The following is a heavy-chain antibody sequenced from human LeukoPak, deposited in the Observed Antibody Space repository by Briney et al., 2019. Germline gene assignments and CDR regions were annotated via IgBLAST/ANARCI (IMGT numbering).Heavy chain of an antibody. J-gene: IGHJ4*02. D-gene: IGHD2-21*02. Sequence: GGSLRLSCAASGFTFSSYWMSWVRQAPGKGLEWVANIKQDGSEKYYVDSVKGRFTISRDNAKNSLYLQMNSLRAEDTAVYYCARDPIVVVTGFDYWGQGTQVTVSS. CDR3: ARDPIVVVTGFDY. CDR2: IKQDGSEK. V-gene: IGHV3-7*05. CDR1: GFTFSSYW.